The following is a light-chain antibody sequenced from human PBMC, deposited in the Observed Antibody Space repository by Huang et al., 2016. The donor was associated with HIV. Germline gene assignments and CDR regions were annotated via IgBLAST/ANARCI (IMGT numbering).Light chain of an antibody. J-gene: IGKJ4*01. CDR2: DAS. CDR3: QQRSNWLT. Sequence: EIVLTQSPATLSLSPGERATLSCRASQSVSSYLAWYQQKPGPAPSLLIYDASNRATGIPARFSGSEFGTDFTLTISSLEPEDFAVYYCQQRSNWLTFGGGTKVEIK. CDR1: QSVSSY. V-gene: IGKV3-11*01.